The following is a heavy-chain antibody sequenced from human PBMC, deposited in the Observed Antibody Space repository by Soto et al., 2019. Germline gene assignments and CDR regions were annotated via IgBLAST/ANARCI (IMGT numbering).Heavy chain of an antibody. V-gene: IGHV3-23*01. CDR3: TTDKEWGYYDILTGYYTDWYLDL. J-gene: IGHJ2*01. D-gene: IGHD3-9*01. Sequence: GGSLRLSSTASGFTFSDYAMSWFRQVPGKGLEWVSALGTRDDSFYADSVKGRFAISRDDSKNTLYLQMNSLKTDDTAVYYCTTDKEWGYYDILTGYYTDWYLDLWGRGTLV. CDR2: LGTRDDS. CDR1: GFTFSDYA.